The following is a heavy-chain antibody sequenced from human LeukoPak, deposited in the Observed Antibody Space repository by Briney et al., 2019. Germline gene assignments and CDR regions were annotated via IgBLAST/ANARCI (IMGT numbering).Heavy chain of an antibody. CDR1: GFTFSSYA. V-gene: IGHV3-30*04. J-gene: IGHJ4*02. Sequence: PGRSLRLSCAASGFTFSSYAMHWVRQAPGKGLEWVAVISYDGSNKYYADSVKGRFTISRDNSKNTLYLQMNSLRAEDTAVYYCARSPIVVVTDYFDYWGQGTLVTVSS. D-gene: IGHD2-21*02. CDR3: ARSPIVVVTDYFDY. CDR2: ISYDGSNK.